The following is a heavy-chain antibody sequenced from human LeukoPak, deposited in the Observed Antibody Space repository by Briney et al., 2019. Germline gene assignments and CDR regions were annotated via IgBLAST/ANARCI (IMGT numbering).Heavy chain of an antibody. V-gene: IGHV3-23*01. CDR2: ISGRGDTI. D-gene: IGHD5-24*01. CDR3: AKATMATTYFDY. CDR1: GFAFSSYA. Sequence: GGSLRLSCAASGFAFSSYAMSWVRQAPGKGLEWVSAISGRGDTIFYADSLRGRFTVSRDNSKNTLYLQMNSLRAEDTAVYYCAKATMATTYFDYWGQGTLVTVSS. J-gene: IGHJ4*02.